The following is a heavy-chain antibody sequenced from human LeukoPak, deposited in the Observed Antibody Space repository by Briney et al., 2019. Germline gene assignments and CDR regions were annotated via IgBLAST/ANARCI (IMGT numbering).Heavy chain of an antibody. V-gene: IGHV3-23*01. CDR2: ISGSGGST. D-gene: IGHD3-10*01. CDR1: GFTFSSYG. CDR3: ARDRGYYGSGNYMDV. J-gene: IGHJ6*03. Sequence: GGSLRLSCAASGFTFSSYGMSWVRQAPGKGLEWVSAISGSGGSTYYADSVKGRFTISRDNAKSSLYLQMNSLRAEDTAVYYCARDRGYYGSGNYMDVWGKGTTVTISS.